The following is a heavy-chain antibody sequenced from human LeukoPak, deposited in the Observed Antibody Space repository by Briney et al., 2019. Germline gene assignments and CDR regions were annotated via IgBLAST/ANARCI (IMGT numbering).Heavy chain of an antibody. Sequence: GGSLRLSCAASGFTFSSSSMNWVRQAPGKGLEWVSSISSGGTFMYYADSVKGRFTISRGNAKKSVFLQMNSLRAEDSAVYYCAREPTGDYWGQGMLVTVSS. D-gene: IGHD1-1*01. J-gene: IGHJ4*02. CDR3: AREPTGDY. CDR1: GFTFSSSS. V-gene: IGHV3-21*01. CDR2: ISSGGTFM.